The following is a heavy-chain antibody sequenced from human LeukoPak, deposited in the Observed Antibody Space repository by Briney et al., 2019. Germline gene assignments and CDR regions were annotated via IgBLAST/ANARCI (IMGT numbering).Heavy chain of an antibody. CDR1: GFTFSSYA. CDR2: ISYDGSNK. V-gene: IGHV3-30*04. Sequence: PGGSLRLSCAASGFTFSSYAMHWVRQAPGKGLEWVAVISYDGSNKYYADSVKGRFTISRDNSKNTLYLQMNSLRAEDTAVYYCARVTTVTTGYYFDYWGQGTLVTVSS. CDR3: ARVTTVTTGYYFDY. J-gene: IGHJ4*02. D-gene: IGHD4-17*01.